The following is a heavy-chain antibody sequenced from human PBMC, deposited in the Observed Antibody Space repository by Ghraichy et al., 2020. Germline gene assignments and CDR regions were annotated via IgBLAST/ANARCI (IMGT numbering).Heavy chain of an antibody. Sequence: LSLTCAASGFTFSSYSMNWVRQAPGKGLEWVSSISSSSSYIYYADSVKGRFTISRDNAKNSLYLQMNSLRAEDTAVYYCARDPSGGSMVRGVSWFDPWGQGTLVTVSS. V-gene: IGHV3-21*01. CDR1: GFTFSSYS. CDR3: ARDPSGGSMVRGVSWFDP. D-gene: IGHD3-10*01. CDR2: ISSSSSYI. J-gene: IGHJ5*02.